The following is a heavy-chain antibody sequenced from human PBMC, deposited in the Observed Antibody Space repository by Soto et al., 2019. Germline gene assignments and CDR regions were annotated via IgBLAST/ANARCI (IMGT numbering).Heavy chain of an antibody. D-gene: IGHD4-17*01. CDR2: ISAYNGNT. J-gene: IGHJ5*02. CDR3: ARRGPTVTSVLFDP. V-gene: IGHV1-18*01. CDR1: GYTFTSYG. Sequence: ASVKVSCKASGYTFTSYGISWVRQAPGQGLEWMGWISAYNGNTNYAQKLQGRVTMTTDTSTSTAYMELSSVTAADTAVYYCARRGPTVTSVLFDPWGQGTLVTVSS.